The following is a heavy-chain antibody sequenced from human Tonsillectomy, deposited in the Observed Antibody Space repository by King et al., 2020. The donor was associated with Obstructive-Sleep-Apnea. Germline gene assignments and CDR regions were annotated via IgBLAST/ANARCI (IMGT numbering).Heavy chain of an antibody. CDR3: ARRDILTGPFDY. CDR2: IYYSGST. D-gene: IGHD3-9*01. CDR1: GGSIISYY. V-gene: IGHV4-59*08. J-gene: IGHJ4*02. Sequence: VQLQESGPGLVKPSETLSLTCTVSGGSIISYYWSWIRQPPGKGLEWIGYIYYSGSTSYNPSLQSRVTISVDTSKNQFSLKLSSVSAADTAVYYCARRDILTGPFDYWGQGTLVTVSS.